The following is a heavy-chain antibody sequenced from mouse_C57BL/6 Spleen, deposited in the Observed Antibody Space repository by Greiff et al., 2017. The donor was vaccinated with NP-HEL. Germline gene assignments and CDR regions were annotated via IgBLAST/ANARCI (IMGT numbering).Heavy chain of an antibody. CDR1: GYTFTSYW. J-gene: IGHJ4*01. V-gene: IGHV1-55*01. Sequence: QVQLQQPGAELVKPGASVKMSCKASGYTFTSYWITWVKQRPGQGLEWIGDIYPGSGSTNYNEKFKSKATLTVDTSSSTAYMQRSSLTSEDSAVYYCARIRGDYYAMDYWGQGTSVTVSS. CDR3: ARIRGDYYAMDY. CDR2: IYPGSGST.